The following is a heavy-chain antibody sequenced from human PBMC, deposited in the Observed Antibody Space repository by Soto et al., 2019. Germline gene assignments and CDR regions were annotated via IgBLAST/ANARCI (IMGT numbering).Heavy chain of an antibody. D-gene: IGHD6-13*01. CDR3: AKDPAAAGTVVNWFDP. V-gene: IGHV3-23*01. CDR2: ISGSGGST. Sequence: GGSLRLSCAASGFTFSSYAMSWVRQAPGKGLEWVSAISGSGGSTYYADSVKGRFTISRDNSKNTLYLQMNSLRAEDTAVYYCAKDPAAAGTVVNWFDPWGQGTLVTVSS. CDR1: GFTFSSYA. J-gene: IGHJ5*02.